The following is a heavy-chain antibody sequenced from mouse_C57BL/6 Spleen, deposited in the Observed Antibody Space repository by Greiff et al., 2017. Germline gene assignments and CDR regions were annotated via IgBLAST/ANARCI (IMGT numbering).Heavy chain of an antibody. V-gene: IGHV1-82*01. D-gene: IGHD2-2*01. CDR2: IYPGDGDT. Sequence: LVESGPELVKPGASVKISCKASGYAFSSSWMNWVKQRPGKGLEWIGRIYPGDGDTNYNGKFKGKATLTADKSSSTAYMQLSSLTSEDSAVYFCARGGSTMVTTLYYYAMDYWGQGTSVTVSS. J-gene: IGHJ4*01. CDR3: ARGGSTMVTTLYYYAMDY. CDR1: GYAFSSSW.